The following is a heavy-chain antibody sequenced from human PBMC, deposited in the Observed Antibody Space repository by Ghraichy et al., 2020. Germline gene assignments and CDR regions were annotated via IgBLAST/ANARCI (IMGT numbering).Heavy chain of an antibody. D-gene: IGHD6-13*01. CDR2: ISYDGSNK. J-gene: IGHJ4*02. CDR3: AKDQGQLESFYYFDY. V-gene: IGHV3-30*18. Sequence: GGSLRLSCAASGFTFSSYGMHWVRQAPGKGLEWVAVISYDGSNKYYADSVKGRFTISRDNSKNTLYLQMNSLRAEDTAVYYCAKDQGQLESFYYFDYWGQGTLVTVSS. CDR1: GFTFSSYG.